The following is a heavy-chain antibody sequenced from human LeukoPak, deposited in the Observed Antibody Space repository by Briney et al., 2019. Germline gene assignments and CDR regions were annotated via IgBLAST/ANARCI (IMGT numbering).Heavy chain of an antibody. V-gene: IGHV4-34*01. Sequence: SETLSLTCAVYGGSFSGYYWSWIRQPPGKGLEWIGEINHSGSTNYNPSLKSRVTISVGTSKNQFSLKLSSVTAADTAVYYCARATVASPSFDYWGQGTLVTVSS. J-gene: IGHJ4*02. CDR3: ARATVASPSFDY. CDR2: INHSGST. CDR1: GGSFSGYY. D-gene: IGHD6-19*01.